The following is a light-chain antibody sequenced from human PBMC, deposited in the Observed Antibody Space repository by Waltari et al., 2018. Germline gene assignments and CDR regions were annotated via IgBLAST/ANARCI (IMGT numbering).Light chain of an antibody. V-gene: IGKV2-28*01. J-gene: IGKJ3*01. CDR3: MQGLHFPLT. Sequence: DVVMTQSPLSLPVTPGEPASISCRFSQSLLYSNGYNYVNWYLQRPGQSPPLLIYLGSNRASGVPGRFSGSGSGTDFTLKISRVEAEDVGVYYCMQGLHFPLTFGPGTKVDIK. CDR2: LGS. CDR1: QSLLYSNGYNY.